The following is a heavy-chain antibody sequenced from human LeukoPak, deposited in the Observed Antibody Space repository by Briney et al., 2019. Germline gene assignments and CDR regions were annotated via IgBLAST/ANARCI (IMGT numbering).Heavy chain of an antibody. V-gene: IGHV3-7*01. CDR3: ARHTLWRFDY. J-gene: IGHJ4*02. CDR2: INQDGGTE. CDR1: GFTFTNYW. D-gene: IGHD1-1*01. Sequence: AGSRRFSCAAYGFTFTNYWLTWVRQAPGKGLEWVANINQDGGTEYYVDSMKGRFTISRDNAKNLVYLQINSLRAEDTAVYFWARHTLWRFDYWGQGALVTVSS.